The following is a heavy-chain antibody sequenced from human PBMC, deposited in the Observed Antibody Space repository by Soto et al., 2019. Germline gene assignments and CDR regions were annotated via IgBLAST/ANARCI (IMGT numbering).Heavy chain of an antibody. CDR3: ARDLGGYGVPPSYCMDV. CDR2: IKQMGSKT. V-gene: IGHV3-7*03. J-gene: IGHJ6*02. Sequence: GGSLRPSCVPSGFTFTSHWMSWVRPAPEGVLEWVANIKQMGSKTYYADSLKGRFTISGDNAKNSLYLQMSSLRAEDTAVYYCARDLGGYGVPPSYCMDVWGQGTTVTVSS. CDR1: GFTFTSHW. D-gene: IGHD3-16*01.